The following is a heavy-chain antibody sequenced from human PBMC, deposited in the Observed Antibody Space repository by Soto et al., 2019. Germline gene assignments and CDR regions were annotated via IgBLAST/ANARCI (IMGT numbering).Heavy chain of an antibody. D-gene: IGHD3-10*02. V-gene: IGHV3-23*01. J-gene: IGHJ6*04. CDR3: AKVIVLCCSWSHYYVLYF. Sequence: GGSLRLSCAASGFSFTSYAMSWVRQAPGKGLEWVSAISGSGGSAYYADSVKGRFTISRDNSKNTLYLQMNSLRADDTAVYYCAKVIVLCCSWSHYYVLYFWGKGTSVTVYS. CDR1: GFSFTSYA. CDR2: ISGSGGSA.